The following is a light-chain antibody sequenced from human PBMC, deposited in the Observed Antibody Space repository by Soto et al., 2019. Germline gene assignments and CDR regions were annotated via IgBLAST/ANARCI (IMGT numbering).Light chain of an antibody. CDR3: QQYNNWPLT. CDR1: QSISDN. J-gene: IGKJ3*01. V-gene: IGKV3-15*01. Sequence: EIVMTQSPATLSVSPGERATLSCRASQSISDNLAWYQQKPGQAPRLLIHGASTRATAVPARFSGSGSGTEFTLTMSSLQSEDFAVYYCQQYNNWPLTFGPGTKVDV. CDR2: GAS.